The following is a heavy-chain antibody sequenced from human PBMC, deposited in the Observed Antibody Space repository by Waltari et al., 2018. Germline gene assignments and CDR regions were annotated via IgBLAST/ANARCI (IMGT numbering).Heavy chain of an antibody. CDR1: GFPFSNYA. D-gene: IGHD4-4*01. CDR3: ARALTTYWNFDL. CDR2: ISYDAANK. V-gene: IGHV3-30*01. Sequence: QVQVVESGGGVVQPGRSLRLSCAASGFPFSNYAMPCVRQAPGKGLEWVTVISYDAANKYYADSVKGRFTVSRDNSKNTLYLQMNSLRAEDTAVYFCARALTTYWNFDLWGRGTLVTVSS. J-gene: IGHJ2*01.